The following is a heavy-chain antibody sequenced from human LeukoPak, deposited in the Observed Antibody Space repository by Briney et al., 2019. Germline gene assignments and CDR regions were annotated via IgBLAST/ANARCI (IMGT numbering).Heavy chain of an antibody. V-gene: IGHV6-1*01. CDR2: TYYRSKWYN. Sequence: SQTLSLTCAISGDSVSSNSAAWNWIRQSPSRGLEWLGRTYYRSKWYNDYAVSVKSRITINPDTSKNQFSLQLNSVTPEDTAVYYCARDSASSWYSDYYYGMDVWGQGTTVTVSS. J-gene: IGHJ6*02. CDR3: ARDSASSWYSDYYYGMDV. CDR1: GDSVSSNSAA. D-gene: IGHD6-13*01.